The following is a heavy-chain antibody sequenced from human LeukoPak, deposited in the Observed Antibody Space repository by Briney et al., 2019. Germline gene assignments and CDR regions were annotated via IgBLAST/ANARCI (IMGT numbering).Heavy chain of an antibody. J-gene: IGHJ4*02. CDR3: ARRYCSSTSCYYFDY. CDR2: IHPDRGTT. D-gene: IGHD2-2*01. CDR1: GYTFTGYY. Sequence: ASVKVSCKASGYTFTGYYMHWVRQAPGQGLEWMGWIHPDRGTTNYAQKSQGRVTMTRDTSITAAYMELSRLRSDDTAVYYCARRYCSSTSCYYFDYWGQGTLVTVSS. V-gene: IGHV1-2*02.